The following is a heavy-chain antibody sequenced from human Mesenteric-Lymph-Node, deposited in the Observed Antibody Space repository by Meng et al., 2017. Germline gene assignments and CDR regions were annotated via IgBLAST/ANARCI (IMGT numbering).Heavy chain of an antibody. CDR2: IYYSGST. D-gene: IGHD2-15*01. CDR1: GGSISSGDYY. J-gene: IGHJ4*02. CDR3: ARQATGYCSGGSCYSGSIFDY. Sequence: QVRLSESGPGLLKPSQSLSLTRTVSGGSISSGDYYWSWIRQPPGKGLEWIGYIYYSGSTHYNPSLKSRVTISVDTSKNQFSLKVSSVTAADTAVYYCARQATGYCSGGSCYSGSIFDYWGQGTLVTVSS. V-gene: IGHV4-30-4*01.